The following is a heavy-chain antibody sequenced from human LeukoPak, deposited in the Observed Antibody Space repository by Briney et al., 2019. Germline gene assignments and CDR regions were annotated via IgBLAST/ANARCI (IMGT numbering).Heavy chain of an antibody. CDR2: IRYDGSNK. D-gene: IGHD3-10*01. J-gene: IGHJ4*02. Sequence: GGSLRLSCAASGFTFSSYGMHWVRQAPGKGLEWVAFIRYDGSNKYYADSVKGRFTISRDNSKNTLYLQMNSLRAEDTAVYYCATTSGFYGSGSFDYWGQGTLVTVSS. CDR1: GFTFSSYG. V-gene: IGHV3-30*02. CDR3: ATTSGFYGSGSFDY.